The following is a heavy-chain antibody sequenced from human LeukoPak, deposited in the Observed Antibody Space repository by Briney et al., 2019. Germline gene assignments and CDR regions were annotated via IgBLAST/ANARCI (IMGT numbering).Heavy chain of an antibody. CDR3: ASSIMVRGPWDFDY. Sequence: PSETLSLTCTVSGGSISSYYWSWIRQPPGKGLEWIGYIYYSGSTNYNPSLKSRVTISVDTSKNQFSLKLSSVTAADTAVYYCASSIMVRGPWDFDYWGQGTLVTVSS. D-gene: IGHD3-10*01. CDR1: GGSISSYY. V-gene: IGHV4-59*08. CDR2: IYYSGST. J-gene: IGHJ4*02.